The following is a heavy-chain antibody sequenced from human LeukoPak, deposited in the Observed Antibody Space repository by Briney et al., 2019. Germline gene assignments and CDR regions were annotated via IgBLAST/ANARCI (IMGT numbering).Heavy chain of an antibody. V-gene: IGHV4-34*01. Sequence: PSETLSLTCAVYGGSFSGYYWLWIRQPPGKGLEWIGEINHSGRTNYNPSLKSRVTISVDTSKNQFSLKLSSVTAADTAVYYCERGYSSGWYRVRAFDIWGQGTMVTVSS. D-gene: IGHD6-19*01. J-gene: IGHJ3*02. CDR3: ERGYSSGWYRVRAFDI. CDR2: INHSGRT. CDR1: GGSFSGYY.